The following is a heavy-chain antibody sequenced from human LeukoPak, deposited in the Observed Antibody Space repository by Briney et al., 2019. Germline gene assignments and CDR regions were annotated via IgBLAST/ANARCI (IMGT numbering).Heavy chain of an antibody. CDR1: GGSISSSSYY. J-gene: IGHJ4*02. CDR2: IYYSGST. D-gene: IGHD3-22*01. V-gene: IGHV4-39*01. CDR3: ARRGWYDSSDYYFDY. Sequence: SETLSLTCTVSGGSISSSSYYWGWIRQPPGKGLEWIGSIYYSGSTYYNPSLKSRVTISVDTSKNQFSLKLSSVTAADTAVYYCARRGWYDSSDYYFDYWGQGTLVTVSS.